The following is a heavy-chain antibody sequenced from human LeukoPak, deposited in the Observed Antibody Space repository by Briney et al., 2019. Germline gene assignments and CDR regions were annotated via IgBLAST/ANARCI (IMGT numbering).Heavy chain of an antibody. CDR1: GFTFSNHA. CDR3: AKEPQHCGGVTCTSRIARGYAWFDP. V-gene: IGHV3-23*01. J-gene: IGHJ5*02. D-gene: IGHD2-21*01. Sequence: GGSLRLSCGVSGFTFSNHALSWVRQSSGKGLEWVSVISGGGDTTSYSDSLKARFTISTDNSKKMLYLQMNSLRAEDTAVYYCAKEPQHCGGVTCTSRIARGYAWFDPWGQGTLVTVSS. CDR2: ISGGGDTT.